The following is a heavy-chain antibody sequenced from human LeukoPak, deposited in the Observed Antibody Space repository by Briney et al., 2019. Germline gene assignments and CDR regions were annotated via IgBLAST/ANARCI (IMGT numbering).Heavy chain of an antibody. J-gene: IGHJ4*02. CDR3: ARVGDSSSWPHFDY. CDR1: GYTFTGYY. D-gene: IGHD6-13*01. Sequence: ASVKVSCKASGYTFTGYYMHWVRQAPGQGLEWMGWINPNSGGTNYAQKFQGRVTMTRDTSISTAYMELSRLRSDDTAVYYCARVGDSSSWPHFDYWGQGTLVTVSS. CDR2: INPNSGGT. V-gene: IGHV1-2*02.